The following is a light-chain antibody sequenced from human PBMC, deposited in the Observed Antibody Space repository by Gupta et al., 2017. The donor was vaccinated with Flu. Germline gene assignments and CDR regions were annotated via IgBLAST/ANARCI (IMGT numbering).Light chain of an antibody. CDR3: GAWDSSLRDHYV. J-gene: IGLJ1*01. V-gene: IGLV1-51*01. CDR2: GNN. Sequence: QSVLTQPPSVSAAPGQKVIISCSGSSTNIGNNYVWWYQQFPGTAPKLLIYGNNERRSGTPDRFSGSKSGTSATLAITGLQTGDEADYYCGAWDSSLRDHYVFGTGTRVTVL. CDR1: STNIGNNY.